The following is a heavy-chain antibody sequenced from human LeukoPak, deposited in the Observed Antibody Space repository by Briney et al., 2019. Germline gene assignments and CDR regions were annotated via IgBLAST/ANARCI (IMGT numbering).Heavy chain of an antibody. D-gene: IGHD6-13*01. V-gene: IGHV3-33*06. CDR1: GFTFSIYG. Sequence: GGSLRLSCAASGFTFSIYGVHWVRQAQGKGLEWVALIWYDGSNENYADSVKGRFTISRDNSKNTLYLQMNSLRAEDTAVYYCAKEFGSYSSSYSSFVYWGQGTLVTVSS. CDR3: AKEFGSYSSSYSSFVY. CDR2: IWYDGSNE. J-gene: IGHJ4*02.